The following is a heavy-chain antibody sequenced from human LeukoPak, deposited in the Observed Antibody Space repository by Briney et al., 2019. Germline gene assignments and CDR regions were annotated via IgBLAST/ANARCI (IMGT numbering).Heavy chain of an antibody. J-gene: IGHJ4*02. V-gene: IGHV3-74*01. CDR1: GFTFIRHL. Sequence: TGGSLRLSCAGSGFTFIRHLMHWVRQAPGKGLVRVSRISTDGSTTLYSDSVKGRFTISRDNAKNTLYLQMNSLRAEDTAVYYCGSSEDGYIDYWGQGTLVSVSS. CDR2: ISTDGSTT. D-gene: IGHD5-24*01. CDR3: GSSEDGYIDY.